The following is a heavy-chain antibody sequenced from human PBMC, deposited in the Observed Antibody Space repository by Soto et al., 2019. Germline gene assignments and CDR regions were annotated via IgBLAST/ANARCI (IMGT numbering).Heavy chain of an antibody. CDR3: ARDDIPGRAVAIYGMDV. CDR2: ISSTTHYI. Sequence: PGGSLRLSCAASGFTYTRYSMNWVRQAPGKGLEWVSSISSTTHYIYYADSMRGRFTISRDNAKNAVYLEMNSLRAEDTAVYYCARDDIPGRAVAIYGMDVWGQGTTVTVSS. V-gene: IGHV3-21*06. CDR1: GFTYTRYS. J-gene: IGHJ6*02. D-gene: IGHD6-19*01.